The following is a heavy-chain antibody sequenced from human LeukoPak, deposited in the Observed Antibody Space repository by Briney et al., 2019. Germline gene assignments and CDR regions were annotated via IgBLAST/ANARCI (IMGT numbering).Heavy chain of an antibody. V-gene: IGHV3-9*01. CDR1: GFTFDDYA. J-gene: IGHJ3*02. CDR3: AKALPWIQLWFDAFDI. CDR2: ISWNSGSI. D-gene: IGHD5-18*01. Sequence: GGSLRLSCAASGFTFDDYAMHWVRQAPGKGLEWVSGISWNSGSIGYADSVKGRFTISRDNAKNSLYLQMNSLRAEDTALYYCAKALPWIQLWFDAFDIWGQGTMVTVSS.